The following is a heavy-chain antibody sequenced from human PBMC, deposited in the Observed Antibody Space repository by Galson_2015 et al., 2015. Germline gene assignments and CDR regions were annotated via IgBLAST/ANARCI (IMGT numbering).Heavy chain of an antibody. V-gene: IGHV2-26*01. J-gene: IGHJ4*02. CDR3: ARTIVVVVAATPAPQIDY. D-gene: IGHD2-15*01. CDR1: GFSLSNARMG. CDR2: IFSNDEK. Sequence: PALVKPTQTLTLTCTVSGFSLSNARMGVSWIRQPPGKALEWLAHIFSNDEKSYSTSLKSRLTISKDTSKSQVVLTMTNMDPVDTATYYCARTIVVVVAATPAPQIDYWGQGTLVTVSP.